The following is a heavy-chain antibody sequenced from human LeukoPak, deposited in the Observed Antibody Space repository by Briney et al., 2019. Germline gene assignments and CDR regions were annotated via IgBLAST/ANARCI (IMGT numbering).Heavy chain of an antibody. CDR2: ISSSSSYI. D-gene: IGHD3-10*01. Sequence: GGSLRLSCAASGFTFRRYGMSWVRQAPEKGLEWVSSISSSSSYIYYADSVKGRFTISRDNAKNSLYLQMNSLRAEDTAVYYCARVLGYGSGRRYYYYYMDVWGKGTTVTISS. V-gene: IGHV3-21*01. J-gene: IGHJ6*03. CDR3: ARVLGYGSGRRYYYYYMDV. CDR1: GFTFRRYG.